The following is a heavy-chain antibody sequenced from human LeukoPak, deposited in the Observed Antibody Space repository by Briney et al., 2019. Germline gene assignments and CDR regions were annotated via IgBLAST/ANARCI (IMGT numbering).Heavy chain of an antibody. CDR1: GGSISSYY. CDR2: IYYSGST. D-gene: IGHD2-2*01. V-gene: IGHV4-59*01. CDR3: ARAGGYCSSTSCSYFDY. Sequence: PSETLSLTCTVSGGSISSYYWSWIRQPPGKGLEWIGYIYYSGSTNYNLSLKSRVTISVDTSKNQFSLKLSSVTAADTAVYYCARAGGYCSSTSCSYFDYWGQGTLVTVSS. J-gene: IGHJ4*02.